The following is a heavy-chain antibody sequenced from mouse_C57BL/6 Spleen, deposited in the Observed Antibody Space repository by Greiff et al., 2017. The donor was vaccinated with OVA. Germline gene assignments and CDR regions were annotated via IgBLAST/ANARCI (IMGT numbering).Heavy chain of an antibody. CDR1: GYAFSSSW. V-gene: IGHV1-82*01. CDR2: IYPGDGDT. Sequence: VQVVESGPELVKPGASVKISCKASGYAFSSSWMNWVKQRPGKGLEWIGRIYPGDGDTNYNGKFKGKATLTADKSSSTAYMQLSSLTSEDSAVYFCARDWDRAFDYWGQGTTLTVSS. CDR3: ARDWDRAFDY. J-gene: IGHJ2*01. D-gene: IGHD4-1*01.